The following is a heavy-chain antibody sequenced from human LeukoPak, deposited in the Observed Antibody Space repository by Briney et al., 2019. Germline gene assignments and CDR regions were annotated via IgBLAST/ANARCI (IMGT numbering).Heavy chain of an antibody. J-gene: IGHJ3*02. V-gene: IGHV3-53*01. D-gene: IGHD1-26*01. CDR3: ARGGSYLSAFDI. Sequence: GGSLRLSCAASGFIFSTYNMNWVRQAPGKGLEWVSIIYSGGSTFYADSVKGRFTISRDNSKNTLYLQMNSLRAEDTAVYYCARGGSYLSAFDIWGQGTMVTVSS. CDR2: IYSGGST. CDR1: GFIFSTYN.